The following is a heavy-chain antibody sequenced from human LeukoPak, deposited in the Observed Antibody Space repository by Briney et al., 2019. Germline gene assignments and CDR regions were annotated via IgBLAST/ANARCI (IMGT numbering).Heavy chain of an antibody. CDR1: GFTFSSYS. J-gene: IGHJ4*02. Sequence: MSGGSLRLSCAASGFTFSSYSINWVRQAPGKGLEWVSSISSSSRYIYYADSVKGRFTISRDNAKKSLYLQMNSLRAEDTAVYYCARVGTIFGVVSGENYFDYWGQGTLVTVSS. V-gene: IGHV3-21*04. CDR3: ARVGTIFGVVSGENYFDY. D-gene: IGHD3-3*01. CDR2: ISSSSRYI.